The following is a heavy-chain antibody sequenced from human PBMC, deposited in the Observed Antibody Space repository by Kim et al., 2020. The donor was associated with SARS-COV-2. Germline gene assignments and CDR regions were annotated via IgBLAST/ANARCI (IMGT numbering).Heavy chain of an antibody. CDR1: GFTFGDYA. CDR3: TRGGTDSGYYYGGNYYYYGMDV. V-gene: IGHV3-49*03. J-gene: IGHJ6*02. CDR2: IRSKAYGGTT. D-gene: IGHD3-22*01. Sequence: GGSLRLSCTASGFTFGDYAMSWFRQAPGKGLEWVGFIRSKAYGGTTEYAASVKGRFTISRDDSKSIAYLQMNSLKTEDTAVYYCTRGGTDSGYYYGGNYYYYGMDVWGQGTTVTVSS.